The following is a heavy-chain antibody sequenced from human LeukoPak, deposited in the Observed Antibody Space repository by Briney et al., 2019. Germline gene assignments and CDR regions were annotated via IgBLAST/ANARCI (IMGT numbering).Heavy chain of an antibody. CDR2: IYTSGST. Sequence: PSETLSLTCTVSGGSISSGRYYWSWIRQPAGKGLEWIGRIYTSGSTNYNPSLKSRVTISVDTSKNQFSLKLSSVTAADTAVYYCARPDSSGSFDYWGQGTLVTVSS. V-gene: IGHV4-61*02. CDR1: GGSISSGRYY. J-gene: IGHJ4*02. D-gene: IGHD6-19*01. CDR3: ARPDSSGSFDY.